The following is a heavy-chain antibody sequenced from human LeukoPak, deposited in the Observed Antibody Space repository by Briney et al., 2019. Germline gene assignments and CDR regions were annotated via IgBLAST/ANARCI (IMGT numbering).Heavy chain of an antibody. CDR1: GGSISSGGYY. Sequence: SETLSLTCTVSGGSISSGGYYWSWIRQPPGKGLEWIGEINHSGSTNYNPSLKSRVTISVDTSKNQFSLKLSSVTAADTAVYYCAREKGLRYFDWSPRSNYYYYGMDVWGQGTTVTVSS. D-gene: IGHD3-9*01. CDR3: AREKGLRYFDWSPRSNYYYYGMDV. V-gene: IGHV4-39*07. CDR2: INHSGST. J-gene: IGHJ6*02.